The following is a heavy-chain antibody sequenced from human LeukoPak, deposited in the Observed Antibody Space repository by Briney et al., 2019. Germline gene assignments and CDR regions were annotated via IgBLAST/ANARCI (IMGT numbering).Heavy chain of an antibody. D-gene: IGHD6-6*01. J-gene: IGHJ4*02. CDR1: GGSISSYY. CDR3: ARVEYSSSPHSYYFDY. CDR2: IYTSGST. Sequence: PSETLSLTCTVSGGSISSYYWSWIRQPAGKGLEWIGRIYTSGSTNYNPSLESRVTMSVDTSKNQFSLKLNSVTAADTAVYYCARVEYSSSPHSYYFDYWGQGTLVTVSS. V-gene: IGHV4-4*07.